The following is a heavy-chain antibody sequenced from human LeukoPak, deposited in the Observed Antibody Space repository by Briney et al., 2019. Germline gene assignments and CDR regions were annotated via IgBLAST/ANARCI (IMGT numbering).Heavy chain of an antibody. J-gene: IGHJ4*02. CDR1: GYTFTSYG. CDR3: VRGYADKGRRMDY. Sequence: ASVKVSCKASGYTFTSYGISWVRQAPGQGLEWMGWISAYNGNTNYAQKLQGRITMTTDTSTSAVYMELSSLRSDDTAVYYCVRGYADKGRRMDYWGQGTLVTVSS. D-gene: IGHD2-2*01. V-gene: IGHV1-18*01. CDR2: ISAYNGNT.